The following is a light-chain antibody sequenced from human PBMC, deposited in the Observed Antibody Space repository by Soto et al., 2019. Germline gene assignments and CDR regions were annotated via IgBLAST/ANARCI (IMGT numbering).Light chain of an antibody. Sequence: DIQMTQSPSSLSASVGDRVTITCRASQSISCYLNWYQQKPGKAPKLLIYGAASLQSGVPSRFSGSGSGTDFTLTIINVQPEDFATYYCQQSNSTPLTFGGGTKVEIK. CDR2: GAA. CDR1: QSISCY. J-gene: IGKJ4*01. CDR3: QQSNSTPLT. V-gene: IGKV1-39*01.